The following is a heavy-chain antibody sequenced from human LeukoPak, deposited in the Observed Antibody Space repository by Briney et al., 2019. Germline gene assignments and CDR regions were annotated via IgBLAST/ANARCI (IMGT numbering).Heavy chain of an antibody. CDR2: IKEDGSDK. V-gene: IGHV3-7*01. CDR3: AKFAYCGGDCYSPGFDY. J-gene: IGHJ4*02. D-gene: IGHD2-21*02. Sequence: GGSLRLSCAASGFTFSNYWMNWVRQAPGKGLEWVANIKEDGSDKYYVDSVKGRFSISKDNAKNSLYLQMNSLRAEDTAVYYCAKFAYCGGDCYSPGFDYWGQGTLVTVSS. CDR1: GFTFSNYW.